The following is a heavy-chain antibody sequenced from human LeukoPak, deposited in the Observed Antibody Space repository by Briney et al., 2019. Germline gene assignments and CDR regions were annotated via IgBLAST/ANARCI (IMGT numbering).Heavy chain of an antibody. CDR3: ARGYCSGGSCYAFDY. CDR2: IWYDGSNK. Sequence: GGSLRLSCAASGFAFSSYGMRWVRQAPGKGLEWVGVIWYDGSNKYYADSVKGRFTISRDNSKNTLYLQMNSLRAEDTAVYYCARGYCSGGSCYAFDYWGQGTLVTVSS. V-gene: IGHV3-33*01. D-gene: IGHD2-15*01. J-gene: IGHJ4*02. CDR1: GFAFSSYG.